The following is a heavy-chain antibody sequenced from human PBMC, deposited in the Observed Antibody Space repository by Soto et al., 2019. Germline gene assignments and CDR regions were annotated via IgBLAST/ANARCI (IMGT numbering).Heavy chain of an antibody. CDR1: GGSISSGGYY. D-gene: IGHD6-6*01. J-gene: IGHJ6*03. Sequence: SETLSLTCTVSGGSISSGGYYWSWIRQHPGKGLEWIGYIYYSGSTYYNPSLKSRVTISVDTSKNQFSLKLSSVTAADTAVYYCAREAGGYSSSSRVYYYMDVWGKGTTVTVSS. CDR3: AREAGGYSSSSRVYYYMDV. V-gene: IGHV4-31*03. CDR2: IYYSGST.